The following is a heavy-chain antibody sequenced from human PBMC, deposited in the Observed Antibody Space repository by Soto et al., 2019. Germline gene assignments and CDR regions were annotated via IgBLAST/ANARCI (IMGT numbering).Heavy chain of an antibody. Sequence: PGGSLXLSCAASGFTFSDHHMDWVRQAPGKGLEWVGRTRNKANSYTTEYAASVKGRFTISRDDSKNSLYLQMNSLKSDDTAVYYCTRKSPTRWGGAFDIWGQGTMVTVSS. D-gene: IGHD1-26*01. CDR2: TRNKANSYTT. CDR3: TRKSPTRWGGAFDI. CDR1: GFTFSDHH. J-gene: IGHJ3*02. V-gene: IGHV3-72*01.